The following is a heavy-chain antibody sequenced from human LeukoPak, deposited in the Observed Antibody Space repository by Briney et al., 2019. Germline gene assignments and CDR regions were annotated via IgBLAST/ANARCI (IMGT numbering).Heavy chain of an antibody. D-gene: IGHD6-19*01. J-gene: IGHJ6*03. Sequence: GGSLRLSCAASGFTFSSYEMNWVRQAPGKGREGVSYISSSGSPIYYADSVKGRFTISRDNAKNSLYLQMNSLRAEDTAVYYCAKGSKAVLFTRDHYMDVWGKGTTVTISS. CDR3: AKGSKAVLFTRDHYMDV. V-gene: IGHV3-48*03. CDR1: GFTFSSYE. CDR2: ISSSGSPI.